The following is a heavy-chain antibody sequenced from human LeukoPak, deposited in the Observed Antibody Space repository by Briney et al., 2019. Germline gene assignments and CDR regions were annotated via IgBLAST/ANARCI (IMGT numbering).Heavy chain of an antibody. Sequence: PSETLSLTCTVSGGSISSYYWSWIRQPAGKGLEWIGRIYTSGSTNYNPSLKSRVTMSVDTSKNQFSLKLSSVTAADTAVYYCARHVPPIYGSGSYEVPPAFDYWGQGTLVTVSS. D-gene: IGHD3-10*01. CDR1: GGSISSYY. CDR2: IYTSGST. V-gene: IGHV4-4*07. J-gene: IGHJ4*02. CDR3: ARHVPPIYGSGSYEVPPAFDY.